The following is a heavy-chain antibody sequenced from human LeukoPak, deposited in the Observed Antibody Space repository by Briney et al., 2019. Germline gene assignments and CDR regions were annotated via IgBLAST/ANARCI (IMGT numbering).Heavy chain of an antibody. CDR3: ARAVVVQLSYYCDY. Sequence: SETLSLTCAVYGGSFSGYYWRWIRQPPGKGVEWIGEINHSGRTNYNPSLKGRVTLSVDTSKNQFVLKLNSLNAAGTAFYYWARAVVVQLSYYCDYWGQRTLVTVSS. V-gene: IGHV4-34*01. J-gene: IGHJ4*02. CDR2: INHSGRT. CDR1: GGSFSGYY. D-gene: IGHD2-15*01.